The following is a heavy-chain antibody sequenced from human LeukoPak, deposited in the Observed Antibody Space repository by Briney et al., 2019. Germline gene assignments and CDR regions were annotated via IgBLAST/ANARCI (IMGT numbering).Heavy chain of an antibody. CDR1: GGSISSGGYY. V-gene: IGHV4-30-2*03. CDR3: ARHSPNWGSGVGFDY. CDR2: IYYSGST. Sequence: SETLSLTCTVSGGSISSGGYYWSWIRQPPGKGLEWIGYIYYSGSTYYNPSLKSRVTISVDTSKNQFSLKLSSVTAADTAVYYCARHSPNWGSGVGFDYWGQGTLVTVSS. D-gene: IGHD7-27*01. J-gene: IGHJ4*02.